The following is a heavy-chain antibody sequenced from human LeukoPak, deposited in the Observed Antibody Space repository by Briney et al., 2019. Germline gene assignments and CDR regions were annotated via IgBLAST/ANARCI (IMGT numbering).Heavy chain of an antibody. Sequence: SETLSLTCTVSGGSISSSSYYWGWIRQPPGKGLEWTGSISYGGSTYYNPSLKSRVTLSVDKSKNQFSLKLTSVTAADTAVYYCARHKGSSRYYYYYYMDVWGKGTTVTVSS. CDR1: GGSISSSSYY. CDR2: ISYGGST. J-gene: IGHJ6*03. V-gene: IGHV4-39*01. CDR3: ARHKGSSRYYYYYYMDV. D-gene: IGHD6-6*01.